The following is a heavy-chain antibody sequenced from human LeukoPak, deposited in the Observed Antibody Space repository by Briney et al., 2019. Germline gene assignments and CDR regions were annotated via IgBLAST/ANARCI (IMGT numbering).Heavy chain of an antibody. J-gene: IGHJ4*02. Sequence: GGSLRLSCAASGFTFSSYAMHWVRQAPGKGLEWVAVISYDGSNKYYADSVKGRFTISRDNSKNTLYLQMNSLRAEDTAVYYCARVEASGYDYGAFDYWGQGTLVTVFS. CDR3: ARVEASGYDYGAFDY. D-gene: IGHD5-12*01. V-gene: IGHV3-30*04. CDR1: GFTFSSYA. CDR2: ISYDGSNK.